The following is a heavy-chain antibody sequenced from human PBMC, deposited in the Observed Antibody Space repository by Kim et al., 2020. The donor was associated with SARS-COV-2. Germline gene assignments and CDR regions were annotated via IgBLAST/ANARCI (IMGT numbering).Heavy chain of an antibody. CDR2: VSYDGKNK. J-gene: IGHJ4*02. CDR3: AKEYTTMSYFDS. CDR1: GFTFSSFG. V-gene: IGHV3-30*18. Sequence: GGSLRLSCAASGFTFSSFGIQWVRQAPGKGLEWVAVVSYDGKNKFYADSVKGRFTVSRDNSKNTVYLQMNSLRAEDTAVYYCAKEYTTMSYFDSWGQGTLVTVSS. D-gene: IGHD5-18*01.